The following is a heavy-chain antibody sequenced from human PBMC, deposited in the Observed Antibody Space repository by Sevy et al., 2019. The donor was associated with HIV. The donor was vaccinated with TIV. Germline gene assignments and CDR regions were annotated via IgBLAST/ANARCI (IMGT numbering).Heavy chain of an antibody. D-gene: IGHD1-26*01. J-gene: IGHJ4*02. V-gene: IGHV1-8*01. CDR1: GYTFTSYD. CDR2: MNPNRGNK. Sequence: ASVKVSCKASGYTFTSYDINWVRQATGKGLEWMGWMNPNRGNKGYAQKFQGRVTMTRNTSISTAYMELSSLRSEDTAVYYCASKLRFTGATDYWGQGTLVTVSS. CDR3: ASKLRFTGATDY.